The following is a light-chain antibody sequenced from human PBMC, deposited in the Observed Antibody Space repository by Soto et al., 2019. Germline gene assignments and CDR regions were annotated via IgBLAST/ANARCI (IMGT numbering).Light chain of an antibody. CDR1: QSISSW. Sequence: DIQMTQSPSTLSTSVGDRVTITCRASQSISSWLAWYQQKPGKAPKLLIYKAPSLESGVPSRFSGSGPGTEFPLTISSLQPDDFATYYCQHYNSYPWTFGQGTKVEIK. CDR3: QHYNSYPWT. J-gene: IGKJ1*01. CDR2: KAP. V-gene: IGKV1-5*03.